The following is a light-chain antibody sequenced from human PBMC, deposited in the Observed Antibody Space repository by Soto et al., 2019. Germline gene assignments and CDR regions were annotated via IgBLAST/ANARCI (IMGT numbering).Light chain of an antibody. V-gene: IGKV1-9*01. J-gene: IGKJ3*01. CDR2: AAS. CDR3: QQSQRGFT. Sequence: DIQLTQSPSFLSASVGDRVTITCRASQGISSYLAWYQQKPGKAPKLLIYAASTLQSGVPSRFSGSGSGTEFTLTISSLQPEDFATYYCQQSQRGFTFGPGTKVDIK. CDR1: QGISSY.